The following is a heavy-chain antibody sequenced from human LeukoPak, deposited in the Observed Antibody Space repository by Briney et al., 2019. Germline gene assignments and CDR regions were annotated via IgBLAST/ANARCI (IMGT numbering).Heavy chain of an antibody. Sequence: GGSLRLSCAASRFTFSSYGMSWVRQAPGKGLEWVSSISGSDGSTYYADSVKGRFTISRDNSKNTLYLQMNSLRAEDTAVYYCATSSAYYYFDFDYWGQGTLVTVSS. J-gene: IGHJ4*02. CDR2: ISGSDGST. CDR3: ATSSAYYYFDFDY. CDR1: RFTFSSYG. V-gene: IGHV3-23*01. D-gene: IGHD3-22*01.